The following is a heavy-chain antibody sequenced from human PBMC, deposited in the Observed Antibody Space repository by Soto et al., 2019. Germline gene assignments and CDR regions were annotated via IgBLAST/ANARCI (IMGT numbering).Heavy chain of an antibody. CDR2: ISGSGGST. J-gene: IGHJ4*02. CDR1: GFTFSSDA. D-gene: IGHD2-2*01. Sequence: GGSLRLSCAASGFTFSSDAMSWVRQAPGKGLEWVSAISGSGGSTYYADSVKGRFTISRDNSKNTLYLQMNSLRAEDTAVYYCAKDKGVVVTFFYYFDYWGQGTLVTVSS. CDR3: AKDKGVVVTFFYYFDY. V-gene: IGHV3-23*01.